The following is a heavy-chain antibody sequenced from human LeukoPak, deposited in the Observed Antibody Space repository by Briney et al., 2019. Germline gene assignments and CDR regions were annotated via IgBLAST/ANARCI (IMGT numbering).Heavy chain of an antibody. J-gene: IGHJ6*04. Sequence: HPGGSLRLSCAASGFTFSSYALSWVRQAPGKGLEWVSTISGRGGSTYYADSVKGRFTISRDNSKNTLYLQMSSLRAEDTATYYCARESLGSVDPRGYSTTVSQDVWGKGTTVTISS. CDR2: ISGRGGST. CDR3: ARESLGSVDPRGYSTTVSQDV. V-gene: IGHV3-23*01. D-gene: IGHD4-17*01. CDR1: GFTFSSYA.